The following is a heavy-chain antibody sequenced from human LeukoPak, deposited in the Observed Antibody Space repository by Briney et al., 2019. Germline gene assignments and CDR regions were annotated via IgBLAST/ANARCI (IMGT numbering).Heavy chain of an antibody. CDR2: ISYDGSNE. V-gene: IGHV3-30-3*01. CDR3: ASSYRGKYRAFDT. J-gene: IGHJ3*02. CDR1: GFTFSSYA. D-gene: IGHD1-26*01. Sequence: GGSLRLSCAASGFTFSSYAMHWVRQAPGKGLEWVAVISYDGSNEYYADSVKGRFTISRDNAKNTLYLQMNSLRAEDTAVYYCASSYRGKYRAFDTWGQGTMVTVSS.